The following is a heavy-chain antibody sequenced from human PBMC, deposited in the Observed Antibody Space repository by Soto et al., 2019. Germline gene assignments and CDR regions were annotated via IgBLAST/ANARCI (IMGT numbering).Heavy chain of an antibody. J-gene: IGHJ4*02. CDR3: ARARIVGAEHLDY. CDR2: INAGNGNT. CDR1: GYTFTSYA. D-gene: IGHD1-26*01. Sequence: ASVKVSCKASGYTFTSYAMHWVRQAPGQRLEWMGWINAGNGNTKYSQKFQGRVTITRDTSASTAYMELSSLRSEDTAVYYCARARIVGAEHLDYWGQGTLVTVSS. V-gene: IGHV1-3*01.